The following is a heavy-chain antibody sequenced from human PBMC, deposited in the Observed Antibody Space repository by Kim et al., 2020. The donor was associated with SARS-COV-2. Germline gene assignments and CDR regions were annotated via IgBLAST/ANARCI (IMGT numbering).Heavy chain of an antibody. D-gene: IGHD2-8*01. CDR1: GYTFTSYY. Sequence: ASVKVSCKASGYTFTSYYMHWVRQAPGQGLAWMGIINPSGGSTSYAQKFQGRVTMTRDTSTSTVYMELSRLRSEDTAVYYCARGDLYPAYYYGMDVWGRGPTVTVSS. V-gene: IGHV1-46*01. CDR3: ARGDLYPAYYYGMDV. J-gene: IGHJ6*02. CDR2: INPSGGST.